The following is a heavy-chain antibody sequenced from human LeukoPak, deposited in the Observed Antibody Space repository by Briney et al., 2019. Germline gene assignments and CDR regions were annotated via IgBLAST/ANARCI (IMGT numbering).Heavy chain of an antibody. D-gene: IGHD4-17*01. J-gene: IGHJ4*02. CDR3: VKGPGPTVTYYFDF. V-gene: IGHV3-64D*06. CDR1: GFTFSTYA. CDR2: ISTNGGTT. Sequence: GGSLRLSCSASGFTFSTYAMHWVRQAPGKGLEYVSSISTNGGTTYSAESSRGRFAISRDNSKNTLYLQMSSLRADDTAVYYCVKGPGPTVTYYFDFWGQGTLVTVSS.